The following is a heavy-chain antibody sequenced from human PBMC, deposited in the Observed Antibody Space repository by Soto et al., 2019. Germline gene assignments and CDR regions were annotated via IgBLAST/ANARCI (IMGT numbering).Heavy chain of an antibody. J-gene: IGHJ4*02. D-gene: IGHD2-21*02. CDR1: GGTFSSYA. CDR3: ARGFDCGGDCYYFDY. V-gene: IGHV1-69*01. Sequence: QVQLVQSGAEVKKPGSSVKVSCKASGGTFSSYAISWVRQAPGQGLEWMGGIIPIFGTANYAQKCQGRVTITADESTSPAYMELSSLRSEDTAVYYCARGFDCGGDCYYFDYWGQGTLVTVSS. CDR2: IIPIFGTA.